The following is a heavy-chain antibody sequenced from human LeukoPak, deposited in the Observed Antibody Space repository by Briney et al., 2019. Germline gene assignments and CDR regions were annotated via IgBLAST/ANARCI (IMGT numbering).Heavy chain of an antibody. CDR3: AKDKTAMVLGAFDI. Sequence: GGSLRLSCAASGFTFDDYAMHWVRQAPGKGLEWVSGISWNSGSIGYADSVKGRFTISRDNAKNSLYLQMNSLRAEDTALYYCAKDKTAMVLGAFDIWGQGTMVTVSS. CDR1: GFTFDDYA. V-gene: IGHV3-9*01. D-gene: IGHD5-18*01. CDR2: ISWNSGSI. J-gene: IGHJ3*02.